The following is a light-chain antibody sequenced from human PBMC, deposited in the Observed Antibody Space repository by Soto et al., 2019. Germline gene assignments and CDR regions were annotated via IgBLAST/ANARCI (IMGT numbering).Light chain of an antibody. J-gene: IGLJ1*01. Sequence: QSALAQPASVSGSPGQSITISCTGTSSDVGSYNSVSWYQQYPGKAPTLMIHDVSNRPSGVSNRFSGSKSGNTASLTISGLQAEDEADYYCGSFTSSSSYVFGSGTKVTVL. CDR1: SSDVGSYNS. V-gene: IGLV2-14*03. CDR3: GSFTSSSSYV. CDR2: DVS.